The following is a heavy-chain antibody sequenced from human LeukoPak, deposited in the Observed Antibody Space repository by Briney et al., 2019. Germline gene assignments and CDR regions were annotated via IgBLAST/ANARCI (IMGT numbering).Heavy chain of an antibody. Sequence: SVKVSCKASGGTFSSYAISWVRQAPGQGLEWMGRIISILGIANYAQKFQGRVTITADKSTSTAYMELSSLRSEDTAVYYCARGPTVTIIFDYWGQGTLVTVSS. V-gene: IGHV1-69*04. CDR1: GGTFSSYA. CDR3: ARGPTVTIIFDY. CDR2: IISILGIA. J-gene: IGHJ4*02. D-gene: IGHD4-17*01.